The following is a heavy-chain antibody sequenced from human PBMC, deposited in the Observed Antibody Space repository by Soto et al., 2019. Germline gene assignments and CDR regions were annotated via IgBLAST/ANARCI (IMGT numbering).Heavy chain of an antibody. Sequence: QVQVVESGGGVVQPGRSLRLSCAASGFTFSSFGMHWVRQAPGKGLEWVSRIWNDGSKKSYGDSVKGRFTISRDNSTNTVYLQMNSLRADDTAVYYCARDASYYSLWSGYYPSRNGMDVWGQGTTVTVSS. D-gene: IGHD3-3*01. CDR3: ARDASYYSLWSGYYPSRNGMDV. V-gene: IGHV3-33*01. CDR1: GFTFSSFG. CDR2: IWNDGSKK. J-gene: IGHJ6*02.